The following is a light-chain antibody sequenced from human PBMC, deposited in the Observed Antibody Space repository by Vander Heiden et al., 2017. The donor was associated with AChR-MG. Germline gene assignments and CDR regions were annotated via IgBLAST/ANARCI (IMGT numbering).Light chain of an antibody. J-gene: IGLJ2*01. Sequence: QSALTQPRSVSGSPGQSVTISCTGTSSDVGGYNYVSWYQQHPGKAPKLMIYDVSKRPSGVPDRFSGSKSGNTASLTISALQAEDEADYYCCSYAGSYVFGGGTKLTVL. CDR1: SSDVGGYNY. CDR2: DVS. V-gene: IGLV2-11*01. CDR3: CSYAGSYV.